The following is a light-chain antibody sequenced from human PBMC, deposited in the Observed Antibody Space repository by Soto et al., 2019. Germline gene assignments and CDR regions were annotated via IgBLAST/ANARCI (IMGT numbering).Light chain of an antibody. CDR1: QSISYS. J-gene: IGKJ1*01. Sequence: IQMTQSPSTLSAYIGDTVTITCRASQSISYSLAWYQQKPGKVPTLLIHDASALENGVPSRFSGSGSGTEFTLTISSLQPDDSATYYCQQYNSYSKTFGQGTKVEIK. CDR3: QQYNSYSKT. CDR2: DAS. V-gene: IGKV1-5*01.